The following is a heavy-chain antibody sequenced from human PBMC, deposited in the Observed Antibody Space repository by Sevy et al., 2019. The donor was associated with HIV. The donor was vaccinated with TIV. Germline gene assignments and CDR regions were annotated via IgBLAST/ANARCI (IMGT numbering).Heavy chain of an antibody. CDR2: FNPNNDDS. CDR1: GFTFSDYY. V-gene: IGHV1-2*02. D-gene: IGHD5-18*01. CDR3: TRDDIYSHPWEFDW. J-gene: IGHJ4*01. Sequence: ASVKVSCKASGFTFSDYYMHWVRRAPGQGLEWMGWFNPNNDDSRSAQKFQGRVTLTGDMSISTAYMELTRLRSDDTAIYFCTRDDIYSHPWEFDWWGHGALVTVSS.